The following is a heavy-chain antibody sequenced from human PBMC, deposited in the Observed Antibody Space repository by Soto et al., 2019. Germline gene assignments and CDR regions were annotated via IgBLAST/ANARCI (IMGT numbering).Heavy chain of an antibody. CDR3: GRGRSGQLVVFY. CDR2: IGPETGAT. CDR1: GYTFTGHY. D-gene: IGHD2-15*01. V-gene: IGHV1-2*02. J-gene: IGHJ4*02. Sequence: ASVKVSCKASGYTFTGHYIHWVRQAPGQGPEWMGEIGPETGATRYAQKFQGRVTMTRDMSITTVYMELNNLSPDDTAVYYCGRGRSGQLVVFYWGQGTPVTVSS.